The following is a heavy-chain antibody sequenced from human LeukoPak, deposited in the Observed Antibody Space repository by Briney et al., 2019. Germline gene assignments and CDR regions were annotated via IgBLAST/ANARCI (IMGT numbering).Heavy chain of an antibody. V-gene: IGHV3-7*01. J-gene: IGHJ6*02. CDR1: GFTFSSYW. Sequence: GGSLRLSCAASGFTFSSYWMSWVRQAPGKGLEWVANIKQDGSEKYYVDSVKGRFTISRDNAKNSLYLQMNSLRAEDTAVYYCAREGSRAVRGVVIMARYYGMDVWGQGTTVTVSS. CDR2: IKQDGSEK. D-gene: IGHD3-10*01. CDR3: AREGSRAVRGVVIMARYYGMDV.